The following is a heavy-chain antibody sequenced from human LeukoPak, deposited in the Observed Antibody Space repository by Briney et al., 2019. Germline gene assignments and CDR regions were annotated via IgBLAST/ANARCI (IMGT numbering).Heavy chain of an antibody. CDR1: GFTFSSYA. D-gene: IGHD3-10*01. CDR2: ISGSGDST. CDR3: ARDRVMVRGVLDY. J-gene: IGHJ4*02. V-gene: IGHV3-23*01. Sequence: GESLRLSCAASGFTFSSYAMSWVRQAPGKGLEWVSAISGSGDSTHYADSVKGRFTISRDNSKNTLYLQMNSLRAEDTAVYYCARDRVMVRGVLDYWGQGTLVTVSS.